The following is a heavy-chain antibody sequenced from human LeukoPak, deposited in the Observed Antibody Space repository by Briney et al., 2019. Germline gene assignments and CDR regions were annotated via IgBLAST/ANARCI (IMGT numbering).Heavy chain of an antibody. D-gene: IGHD1-1*01. CDR2: IKQDGSEK. Sequence: PGGSLRLSCAASGFTFSSYWMSWVRQAPGEGLEWVANIKQDGSEKYYVDSVKGRFTISRDNAKNSLYLQMNSLRAEDTAVYYCARRRSSHRPVTQPANWFDPWGQGTLVTVSS. V-gene: IGHV3-7*01. CDR3: ARRRSSHRPVTQPANWFDP. J-gene: IGHJ5*02. CDR1: GFTFSSYW.